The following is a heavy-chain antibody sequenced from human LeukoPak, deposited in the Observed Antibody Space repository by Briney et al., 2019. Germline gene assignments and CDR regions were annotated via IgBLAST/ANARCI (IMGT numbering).Heavy chain of an antibody. CDR2: INPNSGAT. CDR1: GYTFTGYY. Sequence: ASVKVSCKASGYTFTGYYMHWVRQAPGQGLEWMGWINPNSGATNYAQKFQGRVTMTRDTSISTAYMEVSRLTSDDTAVYYCARDRENYCGDWGQGTLVTVSS. D-gene: IGHD1-7*01. J-gene: IGHJ4*02. CDR3: ARDRENYCGD. V-gene: IGHV1-2*02.